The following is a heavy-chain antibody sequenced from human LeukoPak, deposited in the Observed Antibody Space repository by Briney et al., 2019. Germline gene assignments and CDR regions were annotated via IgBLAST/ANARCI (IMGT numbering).Heavy chain of an antibody. Sequence: PGGSLRLSCAASGFTFSSYAMSWVRQAPGKGLEWVSAISGSGGSTYYADSVKGRFTISRDNSKNTLYLQMNSLRAEDTAVYYCAKGPSLVVPAALNQEYDYWGQGTLVTVSS. CDR2: ISGSGGST. V-gene: IGHV3-23*01. CDR3: AKGPSLVVPAALNQEYDY. CDR1: GFTFSSYA. D-gene: IGHD2-2*01. J-gene: IGHJ4*02.